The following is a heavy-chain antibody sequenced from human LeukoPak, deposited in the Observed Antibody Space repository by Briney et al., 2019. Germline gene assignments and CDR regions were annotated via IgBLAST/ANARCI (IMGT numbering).Heavy chain of an antibody. CDR2: ISGSGGST. CDR3: AKWGATKYYFDY. Sequence: ETLSLTCAVYGGSFSGYYWSWVRQAPGKGLEWVSAISGSGGSTYYADSVKGRFTISRDNSKNTLYLQMNSLRAEDTAVYYCAKWGATKYYFDYWGQGTLVTVSS. D-gene: IGHD5-24*01. V-gene: IGHV3-23*01. CDR1: GGSFSGYY. J-gene: IGHJ4*02.